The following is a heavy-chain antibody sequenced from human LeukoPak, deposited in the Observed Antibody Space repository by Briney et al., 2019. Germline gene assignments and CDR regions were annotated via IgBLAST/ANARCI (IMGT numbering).Heavy chain of an antibody. V-gene: IGHV1-2*02. CDR1: GYTFTGYY. Sequence: ASVKVSCKASGYTFTGYYMHWVRQAPGQGLEWMGWINPNSGGTNYAQKFQGRATMTRDTSISTAYMELSRLRSDDTAVYYCARFEATVVVFDYWGQGTLVTVSS. CDR2: INPNSGGT. D-gene: IGHD4-23*01. J-gene: IGHJ4*02. CDR3: ARFEATVVVFDY.